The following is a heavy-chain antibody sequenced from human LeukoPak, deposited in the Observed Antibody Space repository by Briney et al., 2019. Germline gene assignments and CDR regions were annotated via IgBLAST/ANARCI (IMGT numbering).Heavy chain of an antibody. D-gene: IGHD4-17*01. J-gene: IGHJ2*01. Sequence: GGSLRLSCAAAGFTFSNYDMHWVRQPSGRGLEWVSAIDAAGDTNYPDSVKGRIAISRENAKNSLYLQMNSLRVGDTAVYYCAGRAYGDYGRWYYDLWGRGTLVTVSS. CDR2: IDAAGDT. V-gene: IGHV3-13*01. CDR1: GFTFSNYD. CDR3: AGRAYGDYGRWYYDL.